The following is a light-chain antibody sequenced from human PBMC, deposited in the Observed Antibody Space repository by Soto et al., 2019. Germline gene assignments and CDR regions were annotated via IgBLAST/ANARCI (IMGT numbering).Light chain of an antibody. CDR1: QSISSR. Sequence: DIQMTQSPSTLSASLGDKVTITCRASQSISSRLAWYQQKPGKAPKLLIYKASTLESGVPSNFSGSGSGTEFTLSISSLQPEDFATYYCQQYNSYPWTFGQGTKVDI. V-gene: IGKV1-5*03. CDR3: QQYNSYPWT. CDR2: KAS. J-gene: IGKJ1*01.